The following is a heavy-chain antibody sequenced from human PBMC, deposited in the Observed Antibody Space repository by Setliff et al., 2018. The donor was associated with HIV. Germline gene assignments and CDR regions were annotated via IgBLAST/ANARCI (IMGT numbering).Heavy chain of an antibody. Sequence: TLSLTCTVSGGFISSSSYYWGWIRQPPGKGLEWIGSIYYSGGTYCNPSLKGRVTISVDTSKNQFSLKLSSVTAADTAVYYCARALAGDSGWNYFDLWGPGTLVTVSS. J-gene: IGHJ4*02. CDR2: IYYSGGT. CDR1: GGFISSSSYY. D-gene: IGHD6-19*01. V-gene: IGHV4-39*07. CDR3: ARALAGDSGWNYFDL.